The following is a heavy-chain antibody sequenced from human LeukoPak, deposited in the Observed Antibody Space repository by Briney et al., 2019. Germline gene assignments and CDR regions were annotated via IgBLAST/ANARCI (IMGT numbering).Heavy chain of an antibody. J-gene: IGHJ3*02. D-gene: IGHD3-10*01. CDR1: GFTFSSYA. CDR3: AKLWFGELLSPDAFDI. CDR2: ISGSGGST. V-gene: IGHV3-23*01. Sequence: GGSLRLSCAASGFTFSSYAMSWVRQAPGKGLEWVSGISGSGGSTYYADTVKGRFTISRDNSKNTLHLQMNSLRAEDTAVYYCAKLWFGELLSPDAFDIWGQGTMVTVSS.